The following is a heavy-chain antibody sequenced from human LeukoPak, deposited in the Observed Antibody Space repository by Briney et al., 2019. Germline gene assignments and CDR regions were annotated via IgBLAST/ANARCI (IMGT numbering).Heavy chain of an antibody. J-gene: IGHJ4*02. V-gene: IGHV3-30*02. Sequence: PGGSLRLSCAASGFTFSRDNLHWVRQAPGKGLEWVAFMPYDGGNKYYADSVKGRFTISRDNSKNTLYLEINSLTAEDTAVYYCVKDQGRGTYSFDYWGQGTLVTVSS. CDR1: GFTFSRDN. CDR2: MPYDGGNK. D-gene: IGHD1-26*01. CDR3: VKDQGRGTYSFDY.